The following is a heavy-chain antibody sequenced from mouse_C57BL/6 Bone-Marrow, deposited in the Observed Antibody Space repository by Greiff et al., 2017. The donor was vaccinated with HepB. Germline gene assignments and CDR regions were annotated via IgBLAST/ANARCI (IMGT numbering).Heavy chain of an antibody. CDR3: ARSDYDYDHY. J-gene: IGHJ2*01. CDR1: GFNIKNTY. CDR2: IDPANGNT. Sequence: EVQGVESVAELVRPGASVKLSCTASGFNIKNTYMLWVKQRPEQGLEWIGRIDPANGNTKYAPKFQGKATITADTSSNTAYLQLSSLTSEDTAIYYCARSDYDYDHYWGQGTTLTVSS. D-gene: IGHD2-4*01. V-gene: IGHV14-3*01.